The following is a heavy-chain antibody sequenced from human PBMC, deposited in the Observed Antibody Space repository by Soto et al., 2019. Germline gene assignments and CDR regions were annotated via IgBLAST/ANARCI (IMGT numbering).Heavy chain of an antibody. CDR2: ISGSGGST. J-gene: IGHJ5*02. D-gene: IGHD2-21*02. CDR3: AKDPIVVVTFDWFDP. V-gene: IGHV3-23*01. Sequence: EVQLLESGGGLVQPGGSLSLSCAASGFTFSSYAMSWVRQAPGKGREWVSAISGSGGSTYYADSVKGRFTISRDNSKNTLYLQMNSLRAEDTAVYYCAKDPIVVVTFDWFDPWGQGTLVTVSS. CDR1: GFTFSSYA.